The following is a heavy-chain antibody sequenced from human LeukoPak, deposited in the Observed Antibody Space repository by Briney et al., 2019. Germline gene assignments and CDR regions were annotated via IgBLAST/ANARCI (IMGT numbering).Heavy chain of an antibody. J-gene: IGHJ4*02. V-gene: IGHV1-69*04. CDR1: GYTFTSYG. CDR2: IIPILGIA. D-gene: IGHD5-24*01. Sequence: SVKVSCKASGYTFTSYGISWVRQAPGQGLEWMGRIIPILGIANYAQKFQGRVTITADKSTSTAYMELSSLRSEDTAVYYCARDHGNYYFDYWGQGTLVTVSS. CDR3: ARDHGNYYFDY.